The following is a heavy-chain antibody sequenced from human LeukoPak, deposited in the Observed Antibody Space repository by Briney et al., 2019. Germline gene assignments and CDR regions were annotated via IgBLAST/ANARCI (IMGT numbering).Heavy chain of an antibody. CDR1: GFTFTNYW. CDR2: MKQDGREK. CDR3: ARFKLSSGYDPFDY. Sequence: PGGSLRLSCVASGFTFTNYWMSWVRQAPGKGLEWVANMKQDGREKYYVDSVKGRFTISRDNAKNSLYLQMNSLRAEDTAVYYCARFKLSSGYDPFDYWGQGTLVTVSS. J-gene: IGHJ4*02. D-gene: IGHD5-12*01. V-gene: IGHV3-7*01.